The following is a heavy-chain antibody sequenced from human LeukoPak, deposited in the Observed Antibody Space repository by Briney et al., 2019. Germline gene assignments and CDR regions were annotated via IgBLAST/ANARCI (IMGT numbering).Heavy chain of an antibody. CDR1: GYSFTSYW. D-gene: IGHD3-3*01. Sequence: GESLKISCKGSGYSFTSYWIGWVRQLPGKGLEWMGIIYPGDSDTRYSPSFQGQVTISADKSISTAYLQWSSLKASDTAMYYCARPMRMIFGVVITLDYWGQGTLVTVSS. CDR2: IYPGDSDT. V-gene: IGHV5-51*01. CDR3: ARPMRMIFGVVITLDY. J-gene: IGHJ4*02.